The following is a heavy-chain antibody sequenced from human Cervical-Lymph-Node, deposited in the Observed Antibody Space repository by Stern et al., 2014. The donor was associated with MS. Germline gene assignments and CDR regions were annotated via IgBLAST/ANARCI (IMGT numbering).Heavy chain of an antibody. CDR1: GFTFSSYN. D-gene: IGHD3-22*01. Sequence: EMQLVESGGGLVQPGGSLRLSCAASGFTFSSYNMNWVRQAPGKGLEWVSYIISSSSTIYYADSVKGRFTISRDNAKNSLYLQMNSLRAEDTAVYYCARAEDYYDSSGYLGYYFDYWGQGTLVTVSS. J-gene: IGHJ4*02. CDR2: IISSSSTI. V-gene: IGHV3-48*01. CDR3: ARAEDYYDSSGYLGYYFDY.